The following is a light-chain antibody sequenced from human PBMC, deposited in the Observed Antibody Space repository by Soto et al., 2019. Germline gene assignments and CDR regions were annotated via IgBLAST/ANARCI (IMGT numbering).Light chain of an antibody. V-gene: IGKV3-15*01. CDR2: GAS. J-gene: IGKJ1*01. CDR1: QSVSSN. CDR3: QHYNNCPKT. Sequence: EIVMTQSPATLSVSPGERATLSCRASQSVSSNLAWYQQKPGQAPRLLIYGASTRATGIPARFSGSGSGTDFTFPFIILLFKVFAFYYCQHYNNCPKTFAKGTRVDIK.